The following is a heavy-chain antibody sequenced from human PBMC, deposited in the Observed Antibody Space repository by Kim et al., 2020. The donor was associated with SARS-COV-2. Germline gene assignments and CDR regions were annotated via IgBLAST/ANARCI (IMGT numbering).Heavy chain of an antibody. V-gene: IGHV3-23*01. CDR1: GFTFSSYA. Sequence: GGSLRLSCAASGFTFSSYAMSWVRQAPGKGLEWVSDISGSGGSTYYADSVKGRFTISRDNSKNTLYLQMNSLRDEDTAVYYCAKGANARYFDWLSIPDWVDPWGQGTLVTVSS. D-gene: IGHD3-9*01. CDR2: ISGSGGST. J-gene: IGHJ5*02. CDR3: AKGANARYFDWLSIPDWVDP.